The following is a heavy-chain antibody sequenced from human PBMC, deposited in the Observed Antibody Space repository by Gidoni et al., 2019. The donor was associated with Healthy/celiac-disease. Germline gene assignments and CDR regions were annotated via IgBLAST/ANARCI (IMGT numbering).Heavy chain of an antibody. CDR3: TTEGQQQVGMDV. CDR2: IKSKTDGGTT. Sequence: EVQLVESGGGLVKPGGSLRLSCAASGFPFSNAWMSWVRQAPGKGVEWVGRIKSKTDGGTTDYAAPVKGRFTISRDDSKNTLYLQMNSLKTEDTAVYYCTTEGQQQVGMDVWGQGTTVTVSS. J-gene: IGHJ6*02. D-gene: IGHD6-13*01. CDR1: GFPFSNAW. V-gene: IGHV3-15*01.